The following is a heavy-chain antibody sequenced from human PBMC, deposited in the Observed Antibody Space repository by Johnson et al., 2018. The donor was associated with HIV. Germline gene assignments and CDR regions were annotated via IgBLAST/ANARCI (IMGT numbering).Heavy chain of an antibody. CDR3: ARDQAGTTYDAFDI. J-gene: IGHJ3*02. CDR2: ISFDGTTI. Sequence: QVQLVESGGGVVQPGGSLRLSCAASGFSFGDYAMHWVRQAPGKGLEWVAVISFDGTTIYYADSVKGRFTISRDNFKNTLYLQMNSLRAEDTAVYYCARDQAGTTYDAFDIWGQGTMVTVSS. D-gene: IGHD1-7*01. CDR1: GFSFGDYA. V-gene: IGHV3-30-3*01.